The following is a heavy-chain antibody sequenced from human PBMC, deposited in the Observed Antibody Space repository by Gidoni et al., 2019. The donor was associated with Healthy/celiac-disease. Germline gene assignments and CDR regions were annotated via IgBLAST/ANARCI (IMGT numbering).Heavy chain of an antibody. CDR3: ARERYSSSWYEFDY. CDR2: ISSSSSYT. CDR1: GFPCSDYY. Sequence: QVQLVESVGGVVKPGGSLSPSGAASGFPCSDYYMSWIRQAPGKGLEGVSYISSSSSYTNYADSVKGRFTISRDNAKNSLYLQMNSLRAEDTAVYYCARERYSSSWYEFDYWGQGTLVTVSS. D-gene: IGHD6-13*01. V-gene: IGHV3-11*06. J-gene: IGHJ4*02.